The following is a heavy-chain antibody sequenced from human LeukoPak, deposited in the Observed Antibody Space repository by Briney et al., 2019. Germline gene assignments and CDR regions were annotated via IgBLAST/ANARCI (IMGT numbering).Heavy chain of an antibody. CDR1: GFTFSSYG. CDR2: IKQDGSQK. J-gene: IGHJ6*03. V-gene: IGHV3-7*01. Sequence: GGSLRLSCAASGFTFSSYGMHWVRQAPGKGLEWVANIKQDGSQKSYVDSVKGRFTISRDNAKNSLYLQMNSLRAEDTAVYYCARVRQQLVRLLGRDTTYYYYYYMDVWGKGTTVTVSS. D-gene: IGHD6-13*01. CDR3: ARVRQQLVRLLGRDTTYYYYYYMDV.